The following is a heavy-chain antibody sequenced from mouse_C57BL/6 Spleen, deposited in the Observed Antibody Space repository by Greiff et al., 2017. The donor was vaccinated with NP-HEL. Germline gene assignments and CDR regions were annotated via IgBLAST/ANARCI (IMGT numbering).Heavy chain of an antibody. CDR2: IHPNSGST. CDR3: ARSPSTMAFDY. V-gene: IGHV1-64*01. D-gene: IGHD2-1*01. J-gene: IGHJ2*01. CDR1: GYTFTDYY. Sequence: QVQLQQSGPELVKPGASVKISCKASGYTFTDYYINWVKQRPGQGLEWIGMIHPNSGSTNYNEKFKSKATLTVDKSSSTAYMQLSSLTSEDSAVYYCARSPSTMAFDYWGQGTTLTVSS.